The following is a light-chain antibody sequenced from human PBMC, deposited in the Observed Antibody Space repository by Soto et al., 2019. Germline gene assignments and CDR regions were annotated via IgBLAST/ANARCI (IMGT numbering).Light chain of an antibody. CDR1: QSVSGN. CDR2: GAS. Sequence: EIVMTQSPATLSVSPGERATLSCRASQSVSGNLAWYQQKPGQAPRRLLYGASPRATGIPARFSGSGSGTEFTLTIRSLQSEDFAVYYCQQYNNGPPITFGQGTRLEIK. CDR3: QQYNNGPPIT. V-gene: IGKV3-15*01. J-gene: IGKJ5*01.